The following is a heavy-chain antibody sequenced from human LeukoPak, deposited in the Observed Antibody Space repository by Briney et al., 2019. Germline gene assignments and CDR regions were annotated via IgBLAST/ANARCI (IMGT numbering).Heavy chain of an antibody. CDR2: IYSQSEGGTT. Sequence: GGSLRLSCRASGFTFSDACMSWVRQAPGKGLEWVAQIYSQSEGGTTGYAAPVKGRFTISRDDAENTLFLQMNSLKSEDTALYYCCTDYYDFWSGPHWGQGSLVTVSS. J-gene: IGHJ4*02. V-gene: IGHV3-15*01. CDR3: CTDYYDFWSGPH. D-gene: IGHD3-3*01. CDR1: GFTFSDAC.